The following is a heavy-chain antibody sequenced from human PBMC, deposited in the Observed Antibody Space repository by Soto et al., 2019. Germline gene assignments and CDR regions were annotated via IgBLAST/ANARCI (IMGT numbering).Heavy chain of an antibody. V-gene: IGHV1-18*01. Sequence: QVQLVQSGAEVKKPGASVRVACKTSGYTFINYVITWVRQAPGQGLEWMGWLSAYNGDTSSSEKLQDRFTMTTDTSTNTVYMDLRSLTSDDTAVDYCARWRAIVGGAEALDVWGQGTRVIVSS. D-gene: IGHD1-26*01. CDR1: GYTFINYV. CDR2: LSAYNGDT. J-gene: IGHJ3*01. CDR3: ARWRAIVGGAEALDV.